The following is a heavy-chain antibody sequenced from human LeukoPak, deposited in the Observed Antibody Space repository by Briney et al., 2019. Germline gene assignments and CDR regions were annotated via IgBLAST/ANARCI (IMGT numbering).Heavy chain of an antibody. V-gene: IGHV3-7*01. Sequence: GGSLRLSCAASEFTFSSYWMHWVRQAPGKGLEWVANIELDGREKYYVDSVKGRFTISRDNAKKSLYLQMNSLRAEDTAVYYCARGGVDYWGQGTLVTVSS. CDR3: ARGGVDY. CDR2: IELDGREK. CDR1: EFTFSSYW. D-gene: IGHD3-10*01. J-gene: IGHJ4*02.